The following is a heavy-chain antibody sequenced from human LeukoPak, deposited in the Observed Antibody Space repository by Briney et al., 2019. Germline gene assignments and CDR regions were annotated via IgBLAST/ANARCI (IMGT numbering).Heavy chain of an antibody. Sequence: GGSLRLSCAASGFTFSSYRMSWVRQTPGKGLEWVANINQDGSEKYYVDSVKGRFTISRDNAKNSLYLQMNSLRAEDTAVYYCAIYCSGGSCFRNWGQGTLVTVSS. CDR1: GFTFSSYR. J-gene: IGHJ4*02. D-gene: IGHD2-15*01. CDR2: INQDGSEK. V-gene: IGHV3-7*05. CDR3: AIYCSGGSCFRN.